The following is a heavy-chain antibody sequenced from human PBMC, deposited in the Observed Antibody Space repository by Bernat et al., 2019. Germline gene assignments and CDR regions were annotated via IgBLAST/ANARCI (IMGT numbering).Heavy chain of an antibody. CDR3: ARAQIYSSSWYYFDY. J-gene: IGHJ4*02. CDR2: VIPIFGTA. D-gene: IGHD6-13*01. Sequence: QVQLVQSGAEVKKPGASGKVSCKASGGTFSSYSISLGGQAPGQGLEWMGGVIPIFGTANYAQKFQGRVTITADESTSTAYMELSSLRSEDTAVYYCARAQIYSSSWYYFDYWGQGTLVTVSS. V-gene: IGHV1-69*01. CDR1: GGTFSSYS.